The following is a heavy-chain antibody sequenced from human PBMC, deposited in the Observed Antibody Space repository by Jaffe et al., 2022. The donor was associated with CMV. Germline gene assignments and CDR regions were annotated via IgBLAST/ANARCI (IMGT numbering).Heavy chain of an antibody. CDR1: GGSISSYY. V-gene: IGHV4-59*01. CDR3: ARGSPYYYGSGSYGFGSSPPHYYYYMDV. D-gene: IGHD3-10*01. Sequence: QVQLQESGPGLVKPSETLSLTCTVSGGSISSYYWSWIRQPPGKGLEWIGYIYYSGSTNYNPSLKSRVTISVDTSKNQFSLKLSSVTAADTAVYYCARGSPYYYGSGSYGFGSSPPHYYYYMDVWGKGTTVTVSS. CDR2: IYYSGST. J-gene: IGHJ6*03.